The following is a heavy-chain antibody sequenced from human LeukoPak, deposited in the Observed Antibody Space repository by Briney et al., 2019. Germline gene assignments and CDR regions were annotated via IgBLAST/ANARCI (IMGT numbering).Heavy chain of an antibody. CDR1: GFTFSNYA. D-gene: IGHD3-9*01. V-gene: IGHV3-23*01. CDR2: ITGSGTNR. CDR3: VIWGDYDVLTGYYVPDY. Sequence: GGSLRLSCVASGFTFSNYAMSWVRQAPGKGLEWVSAITGSGTNRYYADSLKGRFTTSRDNSKNTVFLQMNSLRHEDAAIYYCVIWGDYDVLTGYYVPDYWGQGTLVTVAS. J-gene: IGHJ4*02.